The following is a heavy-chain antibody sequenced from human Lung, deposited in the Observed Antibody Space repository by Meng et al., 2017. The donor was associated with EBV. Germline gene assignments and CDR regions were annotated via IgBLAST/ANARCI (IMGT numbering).Heavy chain of an antibody. CDR2: IYYSGST. CDR1: GGSISSYY. J-gene: IGHJ4*02. D-gene: IGHD1-26*01. CDR3: ARVRGWELL. Sequence: QVELQASGPGLVKTSETLSLTCTVCGGSISSYYWSWIRQPPGKGLEWIGYIYYSGSTNYNPSLKSRVTISVDTSKNQFSLKLSSVTAADTAVYYCARVRGWELLWGQGTLVTVSS. V-gene: IGHV4-59*01.